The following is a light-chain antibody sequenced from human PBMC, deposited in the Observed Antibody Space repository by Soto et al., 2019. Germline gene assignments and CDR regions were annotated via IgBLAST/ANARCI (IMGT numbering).Light chain of an antibody. V-gene: IGKV1-13*02. CDR3: QQFNGFPRT. J-gene: IGKJ4*01. CDR2: CAS. CDR1: QDIGSA. Sequence: IQLTQSPSSLSASVGDRVTITCRAGQDIGSALAWYQQRPGKAPKLLLYCASNLEAGVPSRFSGSGSGTYFTLTFTSLRPEDFGTSSCQQFNGFPRTFGWGTKVQIK.